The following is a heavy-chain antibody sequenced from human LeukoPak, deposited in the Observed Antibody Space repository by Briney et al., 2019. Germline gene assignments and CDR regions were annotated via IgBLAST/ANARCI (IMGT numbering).Heavy chain of an antibody. CDR2: IRYDGSDK. Sequence: GGSLRLSCAASAFTFSSYGMNWVRQAPGKGLEWVAFIRYDGSDKYYADSVKGRFTISRDSSKNTLYLQMNSLRPEDTAVYYCARDLSLYCSGGSCYSLNYWGQGTLVTVSS. D-gene: IGHD2-15*01. CDR1: AFTFSSYG. J-gene: IGHJ4*02. CDR3: ARDLSLYCSGGSCYSLNY. V-gene: IGHV3-30*02.